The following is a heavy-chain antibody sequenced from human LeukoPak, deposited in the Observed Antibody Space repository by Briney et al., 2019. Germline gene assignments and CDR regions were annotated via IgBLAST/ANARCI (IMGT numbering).Heavy chain of an antibody. CDR1: GYTFTSYD. CDR3: ARKFNKGLYDYVWGSPSADAFDI. CDR2: MNPNSGNT. Sequence: ASVKVSCKASGYTFTSYDINWVRQATGQGLEWMGWMNPNSGNTGYSQKFQGRVTITRNTSISTAYMELSSLRSEDTAVYFCARKFNKGLYDYVWGSPSADAFDIWGQGTMVTVSS. V-gene: IGHV1-8*03. J-gene: IGHJ3*02. D-gene: IGHD3-16*01.